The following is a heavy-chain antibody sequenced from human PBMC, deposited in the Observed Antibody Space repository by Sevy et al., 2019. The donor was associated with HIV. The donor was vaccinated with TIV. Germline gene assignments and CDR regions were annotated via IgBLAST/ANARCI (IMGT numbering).Heavy chain of an antibody. D-gene: IGHD3-22*01. V-gene: IGHV1-18*01. J-gene: IGHJ4*02. CDR2: IGVNNGKT. CDR3: ARDSYYYDMHSSYRPPDY. Sequence: ASVKVSCKASGYNFNTYGITWVRQAPGQGLEWVGWIGVNNGKTNYAARLQARISMTADTSTSTVYSELRTLTSGDTAMYSCARDSYYYDMHSSYRPPDYWGQGTLVTVSS. CDR1: GYNFNTYG.